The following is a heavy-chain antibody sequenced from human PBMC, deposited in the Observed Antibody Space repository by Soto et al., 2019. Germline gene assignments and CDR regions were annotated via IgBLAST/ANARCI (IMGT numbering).Heavy chain of an antibody. CDR1: GFTFSSYS. Sequence: GGSLRLSCAASGFTFSSYSMNWVRQAPGKGLEWVSSISSSSSYIYYADSVKGRFTISRDNAKNSLYLQMNSLRAEETAVYYCARSLYGSGSYYKPPHFDYWGQGTLVTVSS. CDR3: ARSLYGSGSYYKPPHFDY. V-gene: IGHV3-21*01. CDR2: ISSSSSYI. J-gene: IGHJ4*02. D-gene: IGHD3-10*01.